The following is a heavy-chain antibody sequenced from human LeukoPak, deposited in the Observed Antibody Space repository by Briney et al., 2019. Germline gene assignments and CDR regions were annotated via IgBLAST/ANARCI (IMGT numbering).Heavy chain of an antibody. V-gene: IGHV3-48*03. CDR3: ARGGYCSSTSCYAEMLDY. D-gene: IGHD2-2*01. J-gene: IGHJ4*02. Sequence: QPGGSLRLSCAASGFTFSSYEMNWVRQAPGKGLEWVSYISSSGSTIYCADSVKGRFTISRDNAKNSLYLQMNSLRAEDTAVYYCARGGYCSSTSCYAEMLDYWGQGTLVTVSS. CDR2: ISSSGSTI. CDR1: GFTFSSYE.